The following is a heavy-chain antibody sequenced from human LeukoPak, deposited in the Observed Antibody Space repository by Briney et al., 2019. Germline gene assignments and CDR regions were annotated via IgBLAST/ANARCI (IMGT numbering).Heavy chain of an antibody. J-gene: IGHJ4*02. Sequence: GGSLRLSCAASGFTFRRYAMHWLRQATGKGLEWVAVLSYDGRYQYYADSVKGRFTISRDNSKSTLYLQMNSLRAEDTAVYYSVTGDDSRDGYNPRFDYWGQGTLVTVSS. D-gene: IGHD5-24*01. V-gene: IGHV3-30*04. CDR2: LSYDGRYQ. CDR3: VTGDDSRDGYNPRFDY. CDR1: GFTFRRYA.